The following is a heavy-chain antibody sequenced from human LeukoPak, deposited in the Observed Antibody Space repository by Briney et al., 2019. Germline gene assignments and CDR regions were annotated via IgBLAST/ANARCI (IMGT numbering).Heavy chain of an antibody. V-gene: IGHV3-30*02. D-gene: IGHD1-14*01. J-gene: IGHJ5*02. CDR3: AKDTTPPKAGFDP. Sequence: GGSLRLSCVASGFTFSNYVMNWIRQAPGKGLEWVAFIRYDGSNKYYADSVKGRFTISRDNSKNTLYLQMNSLRAEDTAVYYCAKDTTPPKAGFDPWGQGTLVTVSS. CDR1: GFTFSNYV. CDR2: IRYDGSNK.